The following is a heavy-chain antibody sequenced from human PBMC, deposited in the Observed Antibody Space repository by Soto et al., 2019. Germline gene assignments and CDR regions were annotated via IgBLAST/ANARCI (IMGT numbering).Heavy chain of an antibody. Sequence: QVQLVQSGAEVKKPGSSVKVSCEASGGSVSSYTLSWVRQAPGQGLEWMGRIIPILGRANYAQKFQDRVTITAYKSTSTAYMELSSLRSEDTAVYFCAGDSGYSNYAFDFWGQGTLITVSS. CDR1: GGSVSSYT. J-gene: IGHJ4*02. D-gene: IGHD4-4*01. CDR3: AGDSGYSNYAFDF. CDR2: IIPILGRA. V-gene: IGHV1-69*08.